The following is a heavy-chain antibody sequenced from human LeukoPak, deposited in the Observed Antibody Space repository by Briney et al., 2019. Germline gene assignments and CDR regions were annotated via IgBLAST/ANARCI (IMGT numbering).Heavy chain of an antibody. J-gene: IGHJ5*02. CDR1: GGSISSSSYY. CDR3: ASFWVRYSSSSYWFDP. CDR2: IYYSGST. V-gene: IGHV4-39*01. Sequence: SETLSLTCTVSGGSISSSSYYWGWIRQPPGKGLEWIGSIYYSGSTYYNPSLKSRVTISVDTSKNQFSLKLSSVTAADTAVYYCASFWVRYSSSSYWFDPWGQGTLVTVSS. D-gene: IGHD6-6*01.